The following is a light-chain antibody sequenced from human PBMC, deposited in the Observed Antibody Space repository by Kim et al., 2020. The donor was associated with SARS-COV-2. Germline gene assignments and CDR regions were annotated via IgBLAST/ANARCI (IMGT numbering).Light chain of an antibody. CDR2: AAS. J-gene: IGKJ5*01. CDR1: QSVGSY. Sequence: EIVLTQSPATLSLSPGERATLSCRASQSVGSYLAWYQQKPGQPPRLLIYAASDRATGIPARFSGSGSGTDFTLTISSLEPEDFAVYYCQQRSSWVTFGQGTRLEIK. V-gene: IGKV3-11*01. CDR3: QQRSSWVT.